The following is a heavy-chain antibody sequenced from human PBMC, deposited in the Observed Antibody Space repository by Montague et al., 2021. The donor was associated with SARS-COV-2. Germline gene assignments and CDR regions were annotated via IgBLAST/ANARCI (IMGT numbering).Heavy chain of an antibody. D-gene: IGHD1-26*01. V-gene: IGHV2-70*01. CDR3: ARIWGATRGDAFDI. CDR1: GFSLSTSGMC. Sequence: PALGKPTQTLTLTCTFSGFSLSTSGMCVSWIRQPPGKALEWLALIDWDDDKYYSTSLKTRLTISKDTSKNQVVLTMTNMDPVGTATYYCARIWGATRGDAFDIWGQGTMVTVSS. J-gene: IGHJ3*02. CDR2: IDWDDDK.